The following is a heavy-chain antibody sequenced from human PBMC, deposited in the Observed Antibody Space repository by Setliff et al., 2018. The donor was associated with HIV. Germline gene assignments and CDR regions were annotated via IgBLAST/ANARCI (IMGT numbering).Heavy chain of an antibody. V-gene: IGHV1-69*13. CDR1: GGTFSNYA. D-gene: IGHD5-18*01. CDR3: ARTLPQYTNLFDY. Sequence: SVKVSCKASGGTFSNYAINWVRQAPGQGLEWMGGIIPIFGTANYAQKFQGRVTITADESTSTAYMELSRLRSDDTAVYYCARTLPQYTNLFDYWGQGTLVTVSS. CDR2: IIPIFGTA. J-gene: IGHJ4*02.